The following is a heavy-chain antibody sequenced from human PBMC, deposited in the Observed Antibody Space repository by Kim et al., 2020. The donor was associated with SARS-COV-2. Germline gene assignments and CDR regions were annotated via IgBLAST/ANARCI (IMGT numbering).Heavy chain of an antibody. Sequence: GGSLRLSCAASGFTFSSYWMSWVRQAPGKGLEWVANIKQDGSEKYYVDSVKGRFTISRDNAKNSLYLQMNSLRAEDTAVYYCARGEYYDILTGDHFDIWGQGTMVTVSS. V-gene: IGHV3-7*03. CDR3: ARGEYYDILTGDHFDI. CDR1: GFTFSSYW. D-gene: IGHD3-9*01. CDR2: IKQDGSEK. J-gene: IGHJ3*02.